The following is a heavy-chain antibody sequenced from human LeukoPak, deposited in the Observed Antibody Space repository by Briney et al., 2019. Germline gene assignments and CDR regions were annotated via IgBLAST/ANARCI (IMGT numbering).Heavy chain of an antibody. Sequence: GGSLRLSCAASGFTFSSYAMSWVRQAPGKGLEWVSSISGSDGTTYYADSVKGRFTISRDNSKNTLYLQMNSLRAEDTAVYYCAKAVTTSERYFDYWGQGTLVTVSS. D-gene: IGHD4-17*01. J-gene: IGHJ4*02. CDR3: AKAVTTSERYFDY. CDR1: GFTFSSYA. CDR2: ISGSDGTT. V-gene: IGHV3-23*01.